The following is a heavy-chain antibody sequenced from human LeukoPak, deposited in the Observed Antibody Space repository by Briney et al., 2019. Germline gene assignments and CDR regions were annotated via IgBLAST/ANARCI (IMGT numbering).Heavy chain of an antibody. CDR3: ARQGYSYGTSYNWFDP. V-gene: IGHV4-30-4*01. J-gene: IGHJ5*02. CDR2: IYYSGST. D-gene: IGHD5-18*01. Sequence: SETLSLTCTVSGGSISSGDYYWSWIRQPPGKGLEWIGYIYYSGSTYYNPSLKSRVTISVDTSKNQFSLKLSSVTAADTAVYYCARQGYSYGTSYNWFDPWGQGTLVTVSS. CDR1: GGSISSGDYY.